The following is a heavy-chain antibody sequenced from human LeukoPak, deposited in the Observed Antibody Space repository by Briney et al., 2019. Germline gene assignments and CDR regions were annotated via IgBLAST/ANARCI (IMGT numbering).Heavy chain of an antibody. CDR1: GGSFSGYY. V-gene: IGHV4-34*01. CDR3: TRDLDTSGWCNFDY. D-gene: IGHD6-19*01. CDR2: INHSGST. J-gene: IGHJ4*02. Sequence: PSETLSLTCAVYGGSFSGYYWSWIRQPPGKGLEWIGEINHSGSTNYNPSLKSRVTMSVDTSKNQFSLKLSSVTAADTAMYYCTRDLDTSGWCNFDYWGQGTLVTVSS.